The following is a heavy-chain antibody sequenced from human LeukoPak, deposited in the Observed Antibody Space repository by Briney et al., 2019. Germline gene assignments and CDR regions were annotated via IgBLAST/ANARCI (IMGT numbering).Heavy chain of an antibody. CDR2: IGTAGDT. D-gene: IGHD3-9*01. V-gene: IGHV3-13*01. CDR1: GFTFSSYD. Sequence: GGSLRLSCAASGFTFSSYDMHWVRQATGKGLEWVSAIGTAGDTYYPGSVKGRFTISRENAKNSLYLQMNSLRAGDTAVYYCARSSRAQYDILTGHAFDIWGQGTMVTVSS. J-gene: IGHJ3*02. CDR3: ARSSRAQYDILTGHAFDI.